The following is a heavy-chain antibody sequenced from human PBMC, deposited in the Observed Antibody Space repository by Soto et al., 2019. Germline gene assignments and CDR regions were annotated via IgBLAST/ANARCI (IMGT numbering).Heavy chain of an antibody. CDR1: GFTFSSYA. J-gene: IGHJ4*02. V-gene: IGHV3-23*01. D-gene: IGHD6-13*01. CDR3: AREGRSSWYHRGDY. CDR2: ISGRGAGT. Sequence: EVQLLESGGGLVQPGGSLRLSCAASGFTFSSYAMSWVRQAPGKGLEWVSTISGRGAGTYYADSVKGRFTISRDNSKNTLYLQMNSLRAEDTAVYYCAREGRSSWYHRGDYWGQGTLVTVSS.